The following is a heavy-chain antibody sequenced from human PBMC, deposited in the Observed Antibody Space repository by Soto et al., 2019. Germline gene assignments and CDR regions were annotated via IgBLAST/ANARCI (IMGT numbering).Heavy chain of an antibody. Sequence: GSLRLSCATSGFTFINHAMTWVRQAPGKAPQWVATVDGSGAAPFYAESVKGRFTISRDNSKNTLYLQMNSLRAEDTAVYFCAKXEVFVTGHLATQSSLDSWGQGTLVTVSS. V-gene: IGHV3-23*01. CDR1: GFTFINHA. CDR3: AKXEVFVTGHLATQSSLDS. CDR2: VDGSGAAP. D-gene: IGHD3-9*01. J-gene: IGHJ4*02.